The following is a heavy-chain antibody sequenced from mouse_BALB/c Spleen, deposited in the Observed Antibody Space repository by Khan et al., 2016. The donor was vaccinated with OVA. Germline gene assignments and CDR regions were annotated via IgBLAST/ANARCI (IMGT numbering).Heavy chain of an antibody. J-gene: IGHJ3*01. Sequence: LVESGPELKKPGETVKISCKASGYTFTDYSMHWVKQPPGKGLKWMGWINTDTGEPTYADAFKGRFAFSLETSTSAAYLHINTLNKEDTATYFCARRGCGYYWFAYWGQGTLVTVSA. V-gene: IGHV9-2-1*01. CDR2: INTDTGEP. D-gene: IGHD3-3*01. CDR3: ARRGCGYYWFAY. CDR1: GYTFTDYS.